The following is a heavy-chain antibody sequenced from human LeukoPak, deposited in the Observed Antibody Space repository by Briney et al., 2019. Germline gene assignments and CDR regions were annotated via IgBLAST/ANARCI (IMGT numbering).Heavy chain of an antibody. CDR3: ARRHTGASGRYNRFDP. J-gene: IGHJ5*02. Sequence: GESLKISCKGSGYSFTSYWIGWVRQMPGKGLEWMGIIYPGDSDIRYSPSFEGQVTISADESISSAFLQWKSLKASDTAMCYCARRHTGASGRYNRFDPWGQGTLVTVSS. CDR1: GYSFTSYW. D-gene: IGHD1-26*01. V-gene: IGHV5-51*01. CDR2: IYPGDSDI.